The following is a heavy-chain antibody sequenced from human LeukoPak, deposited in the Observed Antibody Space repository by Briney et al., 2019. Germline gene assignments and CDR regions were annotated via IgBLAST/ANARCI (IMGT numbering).Heavy chain of an antibody. J-gene: IGHJ5*02. CDR3: ATAGPSFSS. CDR1: GYTFTDYF. V-gene: IGHV1-2*02. Sequence: GASVKVSCTASGYTFTDYFMDWVRQAPGQGLEWMGWINPNSGERKYAQKFQGRVTLSRDTSISTAHMELSSLRSEDTAVFYCATAGPSFSSWGQGTLVTVSS. D-gene: IGHD2-8*02. CDR2: INPNSGER.